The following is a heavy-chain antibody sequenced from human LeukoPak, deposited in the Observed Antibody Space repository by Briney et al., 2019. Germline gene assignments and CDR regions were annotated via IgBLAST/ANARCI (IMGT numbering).Heavy chain of an antibody. D-gene: IGHD5-12*01. Sequence: SVKVACKASGGTFSSYAISWVRQAPGQGLEWMGGIIPIFATAKYAQEFQGRFRINSDESTSTAYMELSSLRSEDTAGYYCSRHVDIVASVWFDPGGQGTLVTVSS. V-gene: IGHV1-69*13. J-gene: IGHJ5*02. CDR3: SRHVDIVASVWFDP. CDR2: IIPIFATA. CDR1: GGTFSSYA.